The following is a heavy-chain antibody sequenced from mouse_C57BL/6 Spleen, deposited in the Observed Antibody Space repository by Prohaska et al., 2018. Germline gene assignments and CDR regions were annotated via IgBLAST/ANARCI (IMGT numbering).Heavy chain of an antibody. Sequence: EVKLVESEGGLVQPGSSMKLSCTASGFTFSDYYMAWVRQVTEKGLEWVANINYDGSSTYYLDSLKSRFIISRDNAKNILYLQMSSLKSEDTATYYCARDLDGYYFGGAMDYWGQGTSVTVSS. V-gene: IGHV5-16*01. D-gene: IGHD2-3*01. CDR3: ARDLDGYYFGGAMDY. CDR1: GFTFSDYY. J-gene: IGHJ4*01. CDR2: INYDGSST.